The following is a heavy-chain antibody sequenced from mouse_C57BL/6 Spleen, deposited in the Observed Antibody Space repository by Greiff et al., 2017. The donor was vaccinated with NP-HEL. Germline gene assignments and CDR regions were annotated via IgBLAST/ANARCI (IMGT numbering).Heavy chain of an antibody. D-gene: IGHD4-1*01. V-gene: IGHV1-69*01. CDR2: IDPSDSYT. Sequence: QVHVKQPGAELVMPGASVKLSCKASGYTFTSYWMHWVKQRPGQGLEWIGEIDPSDSYTNYNQKFKGKSTLTVDKSSSTAYMQLSSLTSEDSAVYYCARSRTGSDYWGQGTTLTVSS. CDR1: GYTFTSYW. CDR3: ARSRTGSDY. J-gene: IGHJ2*01.